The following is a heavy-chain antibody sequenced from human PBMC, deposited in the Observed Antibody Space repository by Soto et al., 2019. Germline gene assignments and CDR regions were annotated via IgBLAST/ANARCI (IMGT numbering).Heavy chain of an antibody. CDR1: DGSFSSNF. Sequence: SETLSLTCAVSDGSFSSNFWSWIRQPPGKGLEWIASVYYGVTTNYNPFLKGRVTISVDTFTNQFSLKLNSVTAADTAVYYCAGSRARGGIINDWGQGTQVTVSS. J-gene: IGHJ4*02. D-gene: IGHD3-10*01. CDR2: VYYGVTT. V-gene: IGHV4-59*01. CDR3: AGSRARGGIIND.